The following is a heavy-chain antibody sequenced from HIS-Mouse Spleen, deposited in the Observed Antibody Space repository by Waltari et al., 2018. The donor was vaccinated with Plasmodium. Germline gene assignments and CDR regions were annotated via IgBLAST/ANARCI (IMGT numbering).Heavy chain of an antibody. D-gene: IGHD6-13*01. Sequence: EVQLVESGGGFVQPGGSLRLSGAAHGSTFRSYWMSWVRLAPGKGLGWVANIKKDGSEKYYVDSVKGRFTISRDNAKNSLYLQMNSLRAEDTAVYYCASSWYWYFDLWGRGTLVTVSS. CDR3: ASSWYWYFDL. V-gene: IGHV3-7*01. CDR1: GSTFRSYW. J-gene: IGHJ2*01. CDR2: IKKDGSEK.